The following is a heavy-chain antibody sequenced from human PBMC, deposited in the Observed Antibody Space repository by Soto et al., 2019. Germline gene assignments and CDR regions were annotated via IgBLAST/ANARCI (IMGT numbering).Heavy chain of an antibody. CDR2: IYLRGST. CDR1: GGSISSGGYY. CDR3: ARVAYYDSSGYYYYFDY. V-gene: IGHV4-39*07. J-gene: IGHJ4*02. Sequence: PSETLSLTCTVSGGSISSGGYYWGWIRQPRGKGLEWIGSIYLRGSTYYSPSLKSRVTISVDTSKNQLSLKLSSVTAADTAVYYCARVAYYDSSGYYYYFDYWGQGTLVTVSS. D-gene: IGHD3-22*01.